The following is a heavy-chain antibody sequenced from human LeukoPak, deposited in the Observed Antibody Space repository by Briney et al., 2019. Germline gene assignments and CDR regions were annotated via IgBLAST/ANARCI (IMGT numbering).Heavy chain of an antibody. CDR3: ASMVLVGGYFDY. CDR1: GGTFSSYA. D-gene: IGHD3-22*01. V-gene: IGHV1-69*04. CDR2: IIPILGIA. Sequence: ASVKVSCKASGGTFSSYAISWVRQAPGQGLEWMGRIIPILGIANYAQKFQGRVTITADKSTSTAYMELSSLRSEDTAVYYCASMVLVGGYFDYWGQGTLVTVSS. J-gene: IGHJ4*02.